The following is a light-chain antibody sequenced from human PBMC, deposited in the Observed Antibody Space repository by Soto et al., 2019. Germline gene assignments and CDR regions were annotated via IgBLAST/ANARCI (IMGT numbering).Light chain of an antibody. J-gene: IGKJ5*01. V-gene: IGKV3-20*01. CDR3: QQYGTSPIT. Sequence: ETVLTQSPGTLSLSPGERATLSCRASLSVSRSLAWYQQKPGQAPRLLIYGASSRATGIPDRFSGSGSGTDFTLTISRLEPEDFAVFYCQQYGTSPITFGQGTRLEMK. CDR1: LSVSRS. CDR2: GAS.